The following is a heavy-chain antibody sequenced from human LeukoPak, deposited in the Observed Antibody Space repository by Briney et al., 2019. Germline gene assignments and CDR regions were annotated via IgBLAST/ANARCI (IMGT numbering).Heavy chain of an antibody. J-gene: IGHJ5*02. CDR3: ARRMSHNWFDP. D-gene: IGHD2-15*01. CDR1: GGSISSGGYY. CDR2: ISYSGST. Sequence: KSSQTLSLTCTVSGGSISSGGYYWSWIRQHPGKGLEWIGYISYSGSTYYNPSLKSRVTISLDTSKNQFSRKLSSVTAADTAVYFCARRMSHNWFDPWGQGTLVTVSS. V-gene: IGHV4-31*03.